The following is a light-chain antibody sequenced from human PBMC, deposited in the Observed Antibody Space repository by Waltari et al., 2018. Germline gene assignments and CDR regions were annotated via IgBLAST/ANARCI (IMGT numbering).Light chain of an antibody. J-gene: IGKJ5*01. CDR3: QQRAEWPIT. CDR1: PRVLSTTNNKNY. Sequence: IVMTQSPDSLPLCLGERPTISCQSSPRVLSTTNNKNYLAWYQQTPGQPPKLLIYWASTREFGVPDRFSGSGSETDFTLTISSLGPEDFAVYYCQQRAEWPITFGQGTRLDI. V-gene: IGKV4-1*01. CDR2: WAS.